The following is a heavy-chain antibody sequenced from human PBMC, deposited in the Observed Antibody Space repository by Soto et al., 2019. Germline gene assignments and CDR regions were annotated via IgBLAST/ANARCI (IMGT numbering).Heavy chain of an antibody. D-gene: IGHD5-12*01. CDR1: GGSISSYY. V-gene: IGHV4-59*01. CDR3: AKPWRRWLRFALVDY. Sequence: SETLSLTCTVSGGSISSYYWSWIRQPPGKGLEWIGYIYYSGSTNYNPSLKSRVTISVDTSKNQFSLKLSSVTAADTAVYYCAKPWRRWLRFALVDYWGQGTLVTVSS. J-gene: IGHJ4*02. CDR2: IYYSGST.